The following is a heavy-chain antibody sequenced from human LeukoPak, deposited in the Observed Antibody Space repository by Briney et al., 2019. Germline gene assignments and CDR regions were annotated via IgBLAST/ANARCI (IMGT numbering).Heavy chain of an antibody. D-gene: IGHD3-16*01. Sequence: SQTLSLTCSVSGGSFSSSSYYWSWIRQPAGKGLEWIGRIHTSGSTNYNPSLKSRVTISADTSKNQFFLKLSSVTAADAAVYYCTTGGGYDAFDIGGQGTMVTVSS. CDR2: IHTSGST. J-gene: IGHJ3*02. CDR1: GGSFSSSSYY. V-gene: IGHV4-61*02. CDR3: TTGGGYDAFDI.